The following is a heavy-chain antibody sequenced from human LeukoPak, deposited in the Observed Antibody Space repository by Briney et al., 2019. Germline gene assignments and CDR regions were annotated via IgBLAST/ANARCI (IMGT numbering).Heavy chain of an antibody. D-gene: IGHD6-13*01. J-gene: IGHJ4*02. CDR2: VNRDGSST. CDR3: ARDRSISAAGDTY. V-gene: IGHV3-74*01. Sequence: GGSLRLSCAASGFTFSDYWMHWVRQAPGKGLVWVSRVNRDGSSTSYADSVKGRFTISRDNAKNTLSLQVNSLRAEGTAVYYCARDRSISAAGDTYWGQGTLVTVSS. CDR1: GFTFSDYW.